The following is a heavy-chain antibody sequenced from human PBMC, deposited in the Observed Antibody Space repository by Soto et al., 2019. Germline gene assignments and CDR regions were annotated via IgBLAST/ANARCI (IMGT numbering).Heavy chain of an antibody. V-gene: IGHV1-18*04. CDR3: ARDWWGVDRPVDSNWFDP. J-gene: IGHJ5*02. CDR1: GYVFTSYV. D-gene: IGHD5-12*01. CDR2: VSAYNGDT. Sequence: QAQLVQSGAEVEKPGASVKVSCRASGYVFTSYVISWMRQAPGQGLEWMGWVSAYNGDTNYAQKFQGRVTMITDTLTSTAYMELGSLRSDDTAVYYCARDWWGVDRPVDSNWFDPWGQGTLVTVSS.